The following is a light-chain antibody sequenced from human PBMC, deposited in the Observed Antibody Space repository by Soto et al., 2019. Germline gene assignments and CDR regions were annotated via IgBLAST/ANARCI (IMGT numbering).Light chain of an antibody. CDR1: SSDVGGYNY. V-gene: IGLV2-14*01. CDR2: DVS. J-gene: IGLJ1*01. Sequence: QSVLTQPASVSGSLGQSSTISCTGTSSDVGGYNYVSWYQQHPGKAPKLMIYDVSNRPSGVSNRFSGSKSGNTASLTISGLQAEDEADYYCSSYTRSSPYVFGTGTKLTVL. CDR3: SSYTRSSPYV.